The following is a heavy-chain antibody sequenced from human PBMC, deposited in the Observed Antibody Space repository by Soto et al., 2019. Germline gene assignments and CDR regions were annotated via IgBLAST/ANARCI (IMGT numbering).Heavy chain of an antibody. CDR2: IDPSDSYT. CDR1: GYSFTSYW. CDR3: ARVDSSSWTHGMDV. D-gene: IGHD6-13*01. J-gene: IGHJ6*02. V-gene: IGHV5-10-1*01. Sequence: GETLKISCKGSGYSFTSYWISWVRQMPGKGLEWMGRIDPSDSYTNYSPSFQGHVTISADKSIGTAYLQWSSLKASDTAMYYCARVDSSSWTHGMDVWGQGTTVTVSS.